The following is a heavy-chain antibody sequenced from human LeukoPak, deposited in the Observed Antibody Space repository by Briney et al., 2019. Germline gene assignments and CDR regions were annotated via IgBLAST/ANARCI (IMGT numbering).Heavy chain of an antibody. Sequence: GGSLRLSCAASGFTFSSYSMNRVRQAPGKGLEWVSSISSSSSYIYYADSVKGRFTISRDNAKNSLYLQMNSLRAEDTAVYYCARGGMLGSSGWYPPGIYYMDVWGKGTTVTVSS. V-gene: IGHV3-21*01. CDR3: ARGGMLGSSGWYPPGIYYMDV. J-gene: IGHJ6*03. CDR1: GFTFSSYS. D-gene: IGHD6-19*01. CDR2: ISSSSSYI.